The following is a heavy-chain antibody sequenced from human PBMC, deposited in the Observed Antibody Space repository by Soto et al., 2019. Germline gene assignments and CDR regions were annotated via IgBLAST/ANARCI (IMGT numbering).Heavy chain of an antibody. CDR1: GGSISSGDYY. J-gene: IGHJ4*02. V-gene: IGHV4-30-4*01. Sequence: SETLSLTCTVSGGSISSGDYYWSWIRQPPGKGLEWIGYIYYSGSTYYNPSLKSRVTISVDTSKNQFSLKLSSVTAADTAVYYCARANGWVPGGYSYGTFDYWGQGTLVTVSS. D-gene: IGHD5-18*01. CDR3: ARANGWVPGGYSYGTFDY. CDR2: IYYSGST.